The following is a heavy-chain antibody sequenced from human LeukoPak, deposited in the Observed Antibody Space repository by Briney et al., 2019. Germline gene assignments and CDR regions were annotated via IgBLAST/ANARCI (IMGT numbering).Heavy chain of an antibody. Sequence: GGPLRLSCAASGFTFNTYNMNWVRQAPGKGLEWVSYISSTSSTIFYADSVKGRFTISRDNAKNSLYLQMNSLTDEDTAVYYCARDSELPYFDYWGQGTLVTVCS. D-gene: IGHD1-26*01. J-gene: IGHJ4*02. CDR2: ISSTSSTI. CDR1: GFTFNTYN. V-gene: IGHV3-48*02. CDR3: ARDSELPYFDY.